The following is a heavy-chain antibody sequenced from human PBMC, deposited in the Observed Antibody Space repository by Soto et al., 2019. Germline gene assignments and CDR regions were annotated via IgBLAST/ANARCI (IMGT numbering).Heavy chain of an antibody. CDR2: INSDGSST. Sequence: PGGSLRLSCAASGFTFSSYWMHWVRQAPGKGLVWVSRINSDGSSTSYADSVKGRFTISRDNAKNTLYLQMNSLRAEDTAVYYCASVVGYFDWLLFPTDYYYGMDVWGQGTTVTVSS. CDR1: GFTFSSYW. CDR3: ASVVGYFDWLLFPTDYYYGMDV. D-gene: IGHD3-9*01. V-gene: IGHV3-74*01. J-gene: IGHJ6*02.